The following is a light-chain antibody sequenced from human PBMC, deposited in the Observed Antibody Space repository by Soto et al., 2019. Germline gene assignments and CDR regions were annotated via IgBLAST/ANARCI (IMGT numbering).Light chain of an antibody. CDR2: GAY. CDR3: QQYNIWPPIT. CDR1: QSVSSN. V-gene: IGKV3-15*01. Sequence: EIVMKQSPATLSVSPGERATLSCRASQSVSSNLAWYQQKPGQAPRLLIYGAYTRAAGVPARFSGSGSGTEFTLTITSLQSEDIALYYCQQYNIWPPITFGQGTLLE. J-gene: IGKJ5*01.